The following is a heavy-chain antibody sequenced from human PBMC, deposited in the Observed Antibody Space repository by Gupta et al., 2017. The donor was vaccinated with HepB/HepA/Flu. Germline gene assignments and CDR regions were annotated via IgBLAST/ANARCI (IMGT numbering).Heavy chain of an antibody. J-gene: IGHJ5*02. CDR2: IYYSGST. CDR3: ARTTTNYDFWSGYSNWFDP. D-gene: IGHD3-3*01. CDR1: GGSVSSGSYY. V-gene: IGHV4-61*01. Sequence: QVQLQESGPGLVKPSETLSLTCTVSGGSVSSGSYYWSWIRPPPGKGLEWIGYIYYSGSTNYNPSLKSRVTISVDTSKNQFSLKLSSVTAADTAVYYCARTTTNYDFWSGYSNWFDPWGQGTLVTVSS.